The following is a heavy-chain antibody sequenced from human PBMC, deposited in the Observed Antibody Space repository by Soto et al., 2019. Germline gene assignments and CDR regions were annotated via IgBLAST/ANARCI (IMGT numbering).Heavy chain of an antibody. J-gene: IGHJ4*02. CDR1: GGSISSYY. V-gene: IGHV4-59*01. CDR2: IYYSGST. Sequence: SETLSLTCTVSGGSISSYYWSWIRQPPGKGLEWIGYIYYSGSTNYNPSLKSRVTISVDTSKNQFSLKLSSVTAADTAVYYCARALARGYAMAGFDYWGQGTLVTVSS. CDR3: ARALARGYAMAGFDY. D-gene: IGHD5-12*01.